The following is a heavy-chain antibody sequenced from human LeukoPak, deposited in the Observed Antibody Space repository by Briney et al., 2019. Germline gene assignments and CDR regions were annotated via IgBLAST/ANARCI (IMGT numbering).Heavy chain of an antibody. V-gene: IGHV4-59*01. J-gene: IGHJ5*02. CDR2: IYYSVST. Sequence: SETLSLTCTVSGVSISSYYWSWIRQPPGKGLEWIGYIYYSVSTNYNLSLKSRVTISVDTSENQFSLKLTSVTAADTAVYYCARGGRGRNWFDPWGQGTLATVSS. D-gene: IGHD3-10*01. CDR1: GVSISSYY. CDR3: ARGGRGRNWFDP.